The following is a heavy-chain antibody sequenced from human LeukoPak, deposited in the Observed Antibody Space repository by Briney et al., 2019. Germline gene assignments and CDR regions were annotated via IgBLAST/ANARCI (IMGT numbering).Heavy chain of an antibody. CDR1: GFTFSSYG. CDR3: ARDRRSSGSAHYY. Sequence: GGSLRLSCAASGFTFSSYGMHWVRQAPGKGLEWVAIIWYDGSNKYYADSVKGRFTISRDNSKNTLYLQMNSLRAEDTAVYYCARDRRSSGSAHYYWGQGTLVTVSS. CDR2: IWYDGSNK. J-gene: IGHJ4*02. D-gene: IGHD6-19*01. V-gene: IGHV3-33*01.